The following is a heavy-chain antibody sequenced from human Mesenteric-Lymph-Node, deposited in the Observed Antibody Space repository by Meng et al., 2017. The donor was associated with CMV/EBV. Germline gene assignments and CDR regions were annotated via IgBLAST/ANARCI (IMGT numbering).Heavy chain of an antibody. CDR1: GFTFSSYW. J-gene: IGHJ4*02. CDR3: ARGQRSNLLDY. D-gene: IGHD4-11*01. Sequence: GGSLRLSCAASGFTFSSYWMSWVRQAPGKGLEWVSSISSSSSYIYYADSVKGRFTISRDNAKNSLYLQMNSLRAEDTAVYYCARGQRSNLLDYWGQGTLVTVSS. V-gene: IGHV3-21*01. CDR2: ISSSSSYI.